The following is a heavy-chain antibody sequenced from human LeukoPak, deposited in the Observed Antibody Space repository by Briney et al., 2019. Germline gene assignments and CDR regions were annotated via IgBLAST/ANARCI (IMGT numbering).Heavy chain of an antibody. J-gene: IGHJ4*02. CDR2: ISAYNGNT. D-gene: IGHD3-3*01. CDR3: ARVYDFWSEFDY. CDR1: GYTFTSYG. V-gene: IGHV1-18*01. Sequence: ASVKVSCKASGYTFTSYGISWVRQAPRQGLEWMGWISAYNGNTNYAQKLQGRVTMTTDTSTSTAYMELRSLRSDDTDVYYCARVYDFWSEFDYWGQGTLVTVSS.